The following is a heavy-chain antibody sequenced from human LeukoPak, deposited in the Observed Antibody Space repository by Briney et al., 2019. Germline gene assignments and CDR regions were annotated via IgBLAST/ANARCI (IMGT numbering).Heavy chain of an antibody. J-gene: IGHJ4*02. CDR1: GFTFGTYA. CDR2: ISGSGAST. CDR3: AKNHYSSSRDYFDY. V-gene: IGHV3-23*01. Sequence: GGSLRLSCAASGFTFGTYAMTWVRQAPGKGLEWVSVISGSGASTNYADSVKGRFIISRDNSKNTLYLQMNSLRAEDTAVYYCAKNHYSSSRDYFDYWGQGTLVTVSP. D-gene: IGHD6-13*01.